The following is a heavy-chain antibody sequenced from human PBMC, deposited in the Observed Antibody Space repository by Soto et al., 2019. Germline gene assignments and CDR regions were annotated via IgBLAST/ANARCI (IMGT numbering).Heavy chain of an antibody. J-gene: IGHJ4*02. D-gene: IGHD6-19*01. CDR3: ARERGGWYGIDY. V-gene: IGHV4-59*01. CDR2: IYYSGST. Sequence: GGSISSYYWSWIRQPPGKGLEWIGYIYYSGSTNYNPSLKSRVTISVDTSKNQFSLKLSSVTAADTAVYYCARERGGWYGIDYWGQGTLVTVSS. CDR1: GGSISSYY.